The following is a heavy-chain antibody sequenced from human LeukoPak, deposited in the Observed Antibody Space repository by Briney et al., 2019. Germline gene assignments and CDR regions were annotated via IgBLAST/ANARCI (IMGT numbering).Heavy chain of an antibody. CDR2: IKSKTDGGTT. CDR1: GFTFSSYW. CDR3: TTVGYSDYVADN. V-gene: IGHV3-15*01. D-gene: IGHD5-12*01. J-gene: IGHJ4*02. Sequence: GGSLRLSCAASGFTFSSYWMSWVRQAPGKGLEWVGRIKSKTDGGTTDYAAPVKGRFIISRDDSKNMLSLQMSSLKTEDTAMYYCTTVGYSDYVADNWGQGTLVTASS.